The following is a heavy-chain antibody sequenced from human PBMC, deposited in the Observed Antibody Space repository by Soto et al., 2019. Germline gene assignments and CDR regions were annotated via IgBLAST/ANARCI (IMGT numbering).Heavy chain of an antibody. Sequence: SNAMSWAEQSREQGLVWLGGIIPIFGTANYAQKFQGRVTITADESTSTAYMELSSLASEDTAVYYCVLGVRDKGLVDYCCSGMGFWVKGTTVPVS. CDR2: IIPIFGTA. V-gene: IGHV1-69*01. J-gene: IGHJ6*04. CDR3: VLGVRDKGLVDYCCSGMGF. D-gene: IGHD2-15*01. CDR1: SNA.